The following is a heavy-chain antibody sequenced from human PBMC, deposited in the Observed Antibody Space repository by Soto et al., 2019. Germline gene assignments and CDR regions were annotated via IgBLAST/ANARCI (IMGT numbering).Heavy chain of an antibody. CDR1: GFTFSNAW. CDR2: IKSKTDGGTT. D-gene: IGHD6-19*01. V-gene: IGHV3-15*07. J-gene: IGHJ4*02. Sequence: PGGSLRLSCAASGFTFSNAWMNWVRQAPGKGLEWVGRIKSKTDGGTTDYAAPVKGRFTISRDDSKNTLYLQMNSLKTEDTAVYYCTTGYSSGWYYFDYWGQGTLVTVSS. CDR3: TTGYSSGWYYFDY.